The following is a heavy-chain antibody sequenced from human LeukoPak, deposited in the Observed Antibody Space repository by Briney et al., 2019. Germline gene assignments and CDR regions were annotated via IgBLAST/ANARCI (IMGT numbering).Heavy chain of an antibody. J-gene: IGHJ4*02. D-gene: IGHD3-10*02. CDR1: GFTFNSFY. Sequence: GSLRLSCVISGFTFNSFYFNWVRQAPGKGLELVSYISNGGGTIYYADSVKGRFTISRDNAKNSVFLQMNTLRAEDTAVYYCVRDSYMFGSDYWGQGTLVTVSS. CDR2: ISNGGGTI. V-gene: IGHV3-48*03. CDR3: VRDSYMFGSDY.